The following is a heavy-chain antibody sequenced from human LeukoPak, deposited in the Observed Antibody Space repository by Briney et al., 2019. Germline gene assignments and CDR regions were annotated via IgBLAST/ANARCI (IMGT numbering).Heavy chain of an antibody. J-gene: IGHJ4*02. D-gene: IGHD2-21*02. CDR1: GFTFSSYA. CDR2: ISGSGGST. Sequence: GGSLRLSCAASGFTFSSYAMSWVRQAPGKGLEWFSAISGSGGSTYYADSVKGRFTISRDNSKNTLYLQMNSLRAEDTAVYYCAKGSGAYCGGDCYPTFDYWGQGTLVTVSS. V-gene: IGHV3-23*01. CDR3: AKGSGAYCGGDCYPTFDY.